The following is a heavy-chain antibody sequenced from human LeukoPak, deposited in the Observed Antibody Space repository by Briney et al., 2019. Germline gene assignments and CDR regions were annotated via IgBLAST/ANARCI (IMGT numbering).Heavy chain of an antibody. V-gene: IGHV3-48*04. J-gene: IGHJ3*02. CDR3: ARDGVWAFDI. D-gene: IGHD2-21*01. Sequence: GGSLRLSCAASGFTFSSYSMNWVRQASGKGLEWVSYISSSSSTIYYADSVKGRFTISRDNANNSLYLQMNSLRAEDTAVYYCARDGVWAFDIWGQGTMVTVSS. CDR1: GFTFSSYS. CDR2: ISSSSSTI.